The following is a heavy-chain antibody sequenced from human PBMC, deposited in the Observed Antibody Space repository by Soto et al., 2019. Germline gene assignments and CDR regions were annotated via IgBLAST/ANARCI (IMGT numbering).Heavy chain of an antibody. J-gene: IGHJ3*02. Sequence: QVQLVQSGAEVKKPGSSVKVSCKASGGTFGSYAISWVRQAPGQGLEWMGGIIPIFGTANYAQKFQGRVTITADESTSTAYMELSSLRSEDTAVYYCASPIVGATHDAFDIWGQGTMVTVSS. CDR2: IIPIFGTA. CDR3: ASPIVGATHDAFDI. CDR1: GGTFGSYA. V-gene: IGHV1-69*01. D-gene: IGHD1-26*01.